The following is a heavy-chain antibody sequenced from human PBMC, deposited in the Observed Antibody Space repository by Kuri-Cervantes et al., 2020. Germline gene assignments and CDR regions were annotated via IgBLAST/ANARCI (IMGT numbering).Heavy chain of an antibody. D-gene: IGHD1-7*01. Sequence: SETLSLTCAVYGGSFSDYYWSWIRQLPGKGLEWIGEINHSGSTNYNPSLKSRVTISVDTSKNQFSLKLSSVTAADTAVYYCARGKRYNWNYGGNFDYWGQGTLVTVSS. CDR3: ARGKRYNWNYGGNFDY. CDR2: INHSGST. J-gene: IGHJ4*02. CDR1: GGSFSDYY. V-gene: IGHV4-34*01.